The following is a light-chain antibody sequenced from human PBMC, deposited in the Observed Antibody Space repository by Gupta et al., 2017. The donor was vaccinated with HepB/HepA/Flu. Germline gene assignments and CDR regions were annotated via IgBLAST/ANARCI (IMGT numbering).Light chain of an antibody. CDR2: DDS. CDR1: NIGRKS. J-gene: IGLJ2*01. V-gene: IGLV3-21*03. Sequence: SYVLTQPPSVSVAPGKTARITRGGNNIGRKSVHWYQQKPGKAPILVVYDDSDRPSGIPERFSGSNSGNTATLTISRVEVGDEADYYCQVWDGGSDPHVVFGGGTKLTVL. CDR3: QVWDGGSDPHVV.